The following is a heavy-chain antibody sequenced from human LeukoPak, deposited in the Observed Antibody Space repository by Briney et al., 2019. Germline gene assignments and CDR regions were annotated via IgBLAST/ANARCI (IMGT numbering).Heavy chain of an antibody. CDR1: GYTFTSYS. CDR2: INPSGGST. Sequence: ASVKVSCKASGYTFTSYSLHWVRQAPGQRLEWMGIINPSGGSTSYAQKFQGRVTMTRDTSTSTVYMELSSLRSEDTAVYYCATTLPVDTAMAPVATLYYGMDVWGQGTTVTVSS. J-gene: IGHJ6*02. D-gene: IGHD5-18*01. V-gene: IGHV1-46*01. CDR3: ATTLPVDTAMAPVATLYYGMDV.